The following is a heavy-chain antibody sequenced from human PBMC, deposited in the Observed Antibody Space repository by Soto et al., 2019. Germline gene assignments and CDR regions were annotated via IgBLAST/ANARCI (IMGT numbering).Heavy chain of an antibody. CDR1: GFTFSSYS. CDR3: ARAGLLLWFGESRSFDY. J-gene: IGHJ4*02. CDR2: ISSSSSYI. Sequence: GGSLRLSCAASGFTFSSYSMNWVRQAPGKGLEWVSSISSSSSYIYYADSVKGRFTISRDNAKNSLYVQMNSLSAEDTAVYYCARAGLLLWFGESRSFDYWGQGTLVTVSS. V-gene: IGHV3-21*01. D-gene: IGHD3-10*01.